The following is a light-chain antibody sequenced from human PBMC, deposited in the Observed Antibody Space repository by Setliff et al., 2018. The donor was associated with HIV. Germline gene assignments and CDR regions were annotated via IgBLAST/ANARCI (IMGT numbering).Light chain of an antibody. CDR2: SFT. Sequence: QSVLAQPPSVSGAPGQRVTISCTGSSSNIGAGFDVHWYQQFPGTAPKLLIYSFTNRPSGVSNRFSGSKSGNTASLTISGLQAEDEADYYCCSYAGSSTYVFGTGTKV. CDR1: SSNIGAGFD. J-gene: IGLJ1*01. V-gene: IGLV1-40*01. CDR3: CSYAGSSTYV.